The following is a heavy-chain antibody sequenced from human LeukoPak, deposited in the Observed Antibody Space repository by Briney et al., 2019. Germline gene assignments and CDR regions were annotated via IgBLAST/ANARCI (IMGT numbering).Heavy chain of an antibody. Sequence: SETLSLTCTVSGGSISSYYWSWIRQPPGKGLEWIGYIYYSGSTNYNPSLKSRVTISVDTSKNQFSLKLTSVTAADTAVYYCARRGWGYNNSGSYYYGMDVWGQGTTVTVSS. D-gene: IGHD5-24*01. V-gene: IGHV4-59*08. CDR3: ARRGWGYNNSGSYYYGMDV. CDR2: IYYSGST. J-gene: IGHJ6*02. CDR1: GGSISSYY.